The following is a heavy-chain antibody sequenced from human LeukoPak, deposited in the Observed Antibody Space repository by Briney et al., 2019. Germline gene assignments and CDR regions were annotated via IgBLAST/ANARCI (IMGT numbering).Heavy chain of an antibody. CDR3: ARELTHTLWFGESILPGYYGMDV. D-gene: IGHD3-10*01. Sequence: ASVKVSCKASGGTFSSYAISWVRPAPGQGLEWMGGIIPIFGTANYAQKFQGRVTITADKSTSTAYMELSSLRSEDTAVYYCARELTHTLWFGESILPGYYGMDVWGKGTTVTVSS. V-gene: IGHV1-69*06. CDR2: IIPIFGTA. CDR1: GGTFSSYA. J-gene: IGHJ6*04.